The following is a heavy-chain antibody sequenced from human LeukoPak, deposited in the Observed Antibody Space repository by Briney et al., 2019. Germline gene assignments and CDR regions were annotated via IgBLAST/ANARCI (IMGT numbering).Heavy chain of an antibody. Sequence: SVKVSCKASGGTFSSYAISWVRQAPGQGLEWMGGIIPIFGTANYAQKFQGRVTITADESTSTAYMELSSLRSEDTAVYYCARDRTGQQLISRKEYYYMGVWGKGTTVTISS. J-gene: IGHJ6*03. D-gene: IGHD4-11*01. V-gene: IGHV1-69*13. CDR1: GGTFSSYA. CDR3: ARDRTGQQLISRKEYYYMGV. CDR2: IIPIFGTA.